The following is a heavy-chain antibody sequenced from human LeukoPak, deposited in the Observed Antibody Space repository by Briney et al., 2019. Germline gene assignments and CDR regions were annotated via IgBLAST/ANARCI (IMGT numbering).Heavy chain of an antibody. Sequence: PGGSLRLSCAASGFTFSSYWMHWVRQAPGKGLVWVSRIHSDGSNTRYADSVKGRFTISRDNAKNTLYLQMNSLRAEDTAVYYCAKVSPRLLWFGELSSWGQGTLVTVSS. CDR1: GFTFSSYW. D-gene: IGHD3-10*01. CDR3: AKVSPRLLWFGELSS. J-gene: IGHJ5*02. CDR2: IHSDGSNT. V-gene: IGHV3-74*01.